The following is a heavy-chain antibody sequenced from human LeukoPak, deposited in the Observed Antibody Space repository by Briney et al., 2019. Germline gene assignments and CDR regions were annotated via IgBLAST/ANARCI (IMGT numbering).Heavy chain of an antibody. CDR1: GFSFSTYS. Sequence: PGGSLRLSCAASGFSFSTYSMNWVRQAPGKGLEWVSSISSSSSHIYYADSVKGRFTMSRDNAKNSVYLEMNSLRAEDTAVYYCAKDIYPGIFDPWGQGTLVTVSS. V-gene: IGHV3-21*01. CDR2: ISSSSSHI. J-gene: IGHJ5*02. CDR3: AKDIYPGIFDP. D-gene: IGHD2-2*02.